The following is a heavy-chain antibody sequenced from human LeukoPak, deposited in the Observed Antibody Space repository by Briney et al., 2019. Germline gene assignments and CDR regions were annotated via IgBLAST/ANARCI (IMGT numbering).Heavy chain of an antibody. CDR3: ATSAVGGPNDY. D-gene: IGHD6-13*01. CDR2: ISSGSYTI. CDR1: GFTFSSYS. Sequence: GGSLRLSCAASGFTFSSYSMNWVRQAPGKGLEWVSVISSGSYTIYCADSVKGRFTISRDNAKNSLYLQMNSLRAEDTAVYYCATSAVGGPNDYWGQGTLVTVSS. J-gene: IGHJ4*02. V-gene: IGHV3-21*01.